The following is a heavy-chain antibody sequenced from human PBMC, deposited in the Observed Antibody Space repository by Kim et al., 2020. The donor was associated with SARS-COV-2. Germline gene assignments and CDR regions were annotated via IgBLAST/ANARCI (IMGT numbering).Heavy chain of an antibody. CDR1: GFTFSSAA. CDR2: IIGSGAT. J-gene: IGHJ6*02. Sequence: GGSLRLSCAASGFTFSSAAMSWVRQAPGKGLEWVSTIIGSGATYYADSVKGRFTISRDNSKNTASLQMNRLRAEDTAVYYCATLTMDVWGQGTTVTVPS. CDR3: ATLTMDV. V-gene: IGHV3-23*01.